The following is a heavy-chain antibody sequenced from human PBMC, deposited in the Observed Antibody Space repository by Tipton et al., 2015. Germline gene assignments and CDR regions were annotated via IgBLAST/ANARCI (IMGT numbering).Heavy chain of an antibody. J-gene: IGHJ4*02. CDR3: ADPLYCSGGGCYPSGY. D-gene: IGHD2-15*01. V-gene: IGHV4-39*01. CDR2: IYYTGST. Sequence: TLSLTCAVSGGSVSSSSYYWGWIRQPPGKGLEWIGTIYYTGSTSYNPSPKSRVTISVDTSKNQFSLKLSSVTAADTAVYYCADPLYCSGGGCYPSGYWGQGTLVTVSS. CDR1: GGSVSSSSYY.